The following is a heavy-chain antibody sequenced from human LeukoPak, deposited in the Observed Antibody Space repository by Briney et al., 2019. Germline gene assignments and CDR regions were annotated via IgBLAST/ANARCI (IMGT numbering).Heavy chain of an antibody. CDR1: GGTFSSYA. Sequence: ASVKVSCKASGGTFSSYAISWVRQAPGQGLEWMGGIIPIFGTANYAQKFQGRVTITADESTSTAYMELSSLRSEDTAVYYCARAELRLTGYYYMDVRGKGTTVTVSS. CDR2: IIPIFGTA. V-gene: IGHV1-69*13. CDR3: ARAELRLTGYYYMDV. D-gene: IGHD1-7*01. J-gene: IGHJ6*03.